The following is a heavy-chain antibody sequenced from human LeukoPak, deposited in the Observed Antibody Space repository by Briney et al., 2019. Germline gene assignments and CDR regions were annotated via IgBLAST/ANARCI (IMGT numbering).Heavy chain of an antibody. CDR3: ARTTSSGWYAAGYYFDY. CDR1: GGSISSYY. Sequence: SETLSLTCTVSGGSISSYYWSWIRQPPGKGLEWLGYIYFSGSTNYNPSLKSRVTISVDTSKNQFSLKMSSVTAADTAVYYCARTTSSGWYAAGYYFDYWGQGTLVTVSS. CDR2: IYFSGST. D-gene: IGHD6-19*01. J-gene: IGHJ4*02. V-gene: IGHV4-59*01.